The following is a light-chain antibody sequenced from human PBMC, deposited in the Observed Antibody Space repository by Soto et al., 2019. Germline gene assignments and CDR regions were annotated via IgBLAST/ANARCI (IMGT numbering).Light chain of an antibody. J-gene: IGKJ4*01. V-gene: IGKV1-39*01. CDR1: QSINFY. CDR3: QQSYSTPLT. Sequence: DIQMTQSPSSLSASVGDRVTITCRANQSINFYLNWYQQKPWKAPKLLIFAASSLQSGVPSRFSGSGLLTDFTLSITSLQPEDFATYYCQQSYSTPLTFGGGTKVEIK. CDR2: AAS.